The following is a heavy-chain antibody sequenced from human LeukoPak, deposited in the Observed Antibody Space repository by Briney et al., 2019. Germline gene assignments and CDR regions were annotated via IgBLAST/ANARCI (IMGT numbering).Heavy chain of an antibody. CDR2: IETGGST. Sequence: AGGSLRLSCAASGFSVRSNYMSWVRQAPGKGLEYVSSIETGGSTHYADSVKGRFTISRDTSKNNLYLQMHSLRAEDTAAYYCARDRGFFGEPDFYYAMDVWGQGTTVTVSS. CDR1: GFSVRSNY. V-gene: IGHV3-66*01. J-gene: IGHJ6*02. CDR3: ARDRGFFGEPDFYYAMDV. D-gene: IGHD3-10*01.